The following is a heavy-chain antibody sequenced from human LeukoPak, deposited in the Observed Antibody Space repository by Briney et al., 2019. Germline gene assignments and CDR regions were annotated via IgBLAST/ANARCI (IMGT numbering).Heavy chain of an antibody. V-gene: IGHV5-51*01. J-gene: IGHJ4*02. D-gene: IGHD3-10*01. CDR2: IFPGDSDT. CDR3: ARLEYGYYCSGSYSDY. CDR1: GYSFTSYW. Sequence: GASPKISCKGSGYSFTSYWIGWVRQMPAKGLEWMGIIFPGDSDTRYSPSFQGQVTISADTSISPAYLQWSSLNASDTPMYYCARLEYGYYCSGSYSDYWGQGTLVTVSS.